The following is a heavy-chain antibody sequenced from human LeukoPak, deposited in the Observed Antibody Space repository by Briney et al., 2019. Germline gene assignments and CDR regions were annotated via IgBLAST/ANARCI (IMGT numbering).Heavy chain of an antibody. Sequence: PSETLSLTCTVSGGSVSSTTYFWSWMRRPPGKGLEWIASINYSGSTYYNPSLKSRVTISVDTSDNQFSLKLSPVTAADTAVYYCARYVVYGSGKYYFDYWGQGTLVTVSS. J-gene: IGHJ4*02. CDR3: ARYVVYGSGKYYFDY. D-gene: IGHD3-10*01. CDR2: INYSGST. CDR1: GGSVSSTTYF. V-gene: IGHV4-39*01.